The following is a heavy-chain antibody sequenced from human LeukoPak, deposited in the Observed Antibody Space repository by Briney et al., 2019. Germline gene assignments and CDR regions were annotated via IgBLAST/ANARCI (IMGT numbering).Heavy chain of an antibody. D-gene: IGHD2-2*01. Sequence: ASVKVSCKASGYTFTSYGISLVRQAPGQGLEWMGWISAYNGNTNYAQKLQGRVTMTTDTSTSTAYMELRSLRSDDTAVYYCAIWKGYCSSTSCPRWFDSWGQGTLVTVSS. CDR3: AIWKGYCSSTSCPRWFDS. CDR1: GYTFTSYG. V-gene: IGHV1-18*01. CDR2: ISAYNGNT. J-gene: IGHJ5*01.